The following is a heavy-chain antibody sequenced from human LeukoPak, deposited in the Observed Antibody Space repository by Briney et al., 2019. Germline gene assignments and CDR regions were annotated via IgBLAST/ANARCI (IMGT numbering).Heavy chain of an antibody. Sequence: GGSLRLSCAASGFTFSSYSMNWVRQAPGKGLEWVSSISSSSSYIYYADSVKGRFTISRDNAKNSLYLQTNSLRAEDTAVYYCARAEGYDFWSGPNDWGQGTLVTVSS. J-gene: IGHJ4*02. V-gene: IGHV3-21*01. CDR1: GFTFSSYS. CDR2: ISSSSSYI. D-gene: IGHD3-3*01. CDR3: ARAEGYDFWSGPND.